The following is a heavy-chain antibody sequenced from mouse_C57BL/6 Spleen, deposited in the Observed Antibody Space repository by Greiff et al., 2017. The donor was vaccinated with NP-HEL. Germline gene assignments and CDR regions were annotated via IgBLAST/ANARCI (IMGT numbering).Heavy chain of an antibody. CDR2: IFPGSGST. CDR1: GYTFTDYY. D-gene: IGHD2-5*01. J-gene: IGHJ3*01. V-gene: IGHV1-75*01. CDR3: ARSEYYSNSWFAY. Sequence: QVQLQQSGPELVKPGASVKISCKASGYTFTDYYITWVKQRPGQGLEWIGWIFPGSGSTYYNEKFKGKATLTVDKSSSTAYMLLSSLTSEDSAVYFCARSEYYSNSWFAYWGQGTLVTVSA.